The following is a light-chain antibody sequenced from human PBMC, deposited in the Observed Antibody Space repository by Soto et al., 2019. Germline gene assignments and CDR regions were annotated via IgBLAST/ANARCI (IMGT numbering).Light chain of an antibody. CDR2: EVN. Sequence: QPVLTQPPSASGSPGQSVAISCTGTSSDDGGYNYVSWYQQHPGIAPKLMIYEVNKRPSGVPDRFSGSKSGNTASLTVSGLQAEDEADYYCSSYAGSSNVFGTGTKLTVL. V-gene: IGLV2-8*01. CDR1: SSDDGGYNY. J-gene: IGLJ1*01. CDR3: SSYAGSSNV.